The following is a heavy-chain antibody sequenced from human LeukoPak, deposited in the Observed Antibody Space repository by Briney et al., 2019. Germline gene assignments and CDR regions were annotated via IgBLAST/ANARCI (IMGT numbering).Heavy chain of an antibody. V-gene: IGHV3-53*01. D-gene: IGHD6-19*01. Sequence: GESLRLSCAASGFTVSSNYMSWVRQAPGKGLEWVSVIYSGGSTYYADSVKGRFTISRGNSKNTLYLQMNSLRAEDTAVYYCARANSGIAVAEAYYFDYWGQGTLVTVSS. J-gene: IGHJ4*02. CDR2: IYSGGST. CDR1: GFTVSSNY. CDR3: ARANSGIAVAEAYYFDY.